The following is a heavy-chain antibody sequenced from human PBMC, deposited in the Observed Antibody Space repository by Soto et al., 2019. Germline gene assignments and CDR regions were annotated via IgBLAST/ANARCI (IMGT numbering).Heavy chain of an antibody. CDR1: GFTFSVSA. Sequence: DVQLVESGGGLVKPGGSLRLSCEASGFTFSVSAMNWVRQAPGKGLEWVSSINGGSTSVHYADSVKGRFTISRDNANHSLSLQLNNLRVKDTVVSYCARGAASLNGWGQGTLLSVSS. CDR2: INGGSTSV. D-gene: IGHD2-15*01. J-gene: IGHJ4*02. CDR3: ARGAASLNG. V-gene: IGHV3-21*02.